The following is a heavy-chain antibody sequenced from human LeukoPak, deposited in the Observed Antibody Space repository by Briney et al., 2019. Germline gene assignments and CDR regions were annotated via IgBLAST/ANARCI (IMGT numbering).Heavy chain of an antibody. CDR3: AKDHSYGSGSLPLPDY. CDR1: GFTFSSYA. J-gene: IGHJ4*02. CDR2: ISGSGDST. V-gene: IGHV3-23*01. Sequence: GGSLRLSCPASGFTFSSYAMSWVRQAPGKGLEWVSAISGSGDSTYYADSVKGRFTISRDNSKNTLYLQMNSLRAEDTAVYYCAKDHSYGSGSLPLPDYWGQGTLVTVSS. D-gene: IGHD3-10*01.